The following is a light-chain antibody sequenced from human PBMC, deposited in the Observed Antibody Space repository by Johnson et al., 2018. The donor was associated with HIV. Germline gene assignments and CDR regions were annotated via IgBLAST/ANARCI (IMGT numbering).Light chain of an antibody. CDR3: GTWDSRLSVYV. CDR2: ESN. CDR1: SFNIGINF. Sequence: QSVLTQPPSVSAAPGQRVTISCSGSSFNIGINFVSWYQQVPGTAPKLLICESNKRPSGIHNRFSGSKSGTSATLGITGLQTGDEADYYCGTWDSRLSVYVFGTGTMVTSL. J-gene: IGLJ1*01. V-gene: IGLV1-51*02.